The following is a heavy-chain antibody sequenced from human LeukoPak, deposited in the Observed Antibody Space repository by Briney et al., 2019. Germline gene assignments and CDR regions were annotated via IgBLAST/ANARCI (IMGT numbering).Heavy chain of an antibody. V-gene: IGHV4-59*01. Sequence: SETLSLTCTVSGGSISSYYWSWVRQPPGKGLEWIGFVYYTGSTNYSPSLKSRVTISVDTSKNQFSQKLRSVTAADTAVYYCAREMLITFGGVIVKSYYYYYYMDVWGKGTTVTISS. D-gene: IGHD3-16*02. CDR3: AREMLITFGGVIVKSYYYYYYMDV. CDR1: GGSISSYY. CDR2: VYYTGST. J-gene: IGHJ6*03.